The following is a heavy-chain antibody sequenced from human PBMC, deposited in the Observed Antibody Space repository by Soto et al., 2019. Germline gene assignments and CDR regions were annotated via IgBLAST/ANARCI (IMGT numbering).Heavy chain of an antibody. Sequence: GGSLRLSCAASGFTVSSNYMSWVRQAPGKGLEWVSVIYSGGSTYYADSVKGRFTISRDNSKNTLYLQMNSLRAEDTAVYYCARVLYDSSGGAFDIWGQGTMVTVSS. V-gene: IGHV3-53*01. J-gene: IGHJ3*02. CDR2: IYSGGST. CDR1: GFTVSSNY. D-gene: IGHD3-22*01. CDR3: ARVLYDSSGGAFDI.